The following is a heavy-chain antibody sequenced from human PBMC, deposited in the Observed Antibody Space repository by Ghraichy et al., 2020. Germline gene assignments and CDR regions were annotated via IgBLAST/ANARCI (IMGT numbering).Heavy chain of an antibody. CDR1: AFTFSSYA. Sequence: GGSLRLSCAASAFTFSSYAMTWVRQAPGKGLEWVSTIRGSGSSTYYTDSVKGRFTISRDNSKNTLYLQMNSLRAEDTAVYYCAKDQDYYDSSGYYFNAFDIWGQGTLVTVSS. CDR2: IRGSGSST. J-gene: IGHJ3*02. D-gene: IGHD3-22*01. V-gene: IGHV3-23*01. CDR3: AKDQDYYDSSGYYFNAFDI.